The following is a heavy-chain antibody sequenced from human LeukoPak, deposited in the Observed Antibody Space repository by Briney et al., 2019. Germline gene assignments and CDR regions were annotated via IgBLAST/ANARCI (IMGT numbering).Heavy chain of an antibody. J-gene: IGHJ4*02. Sequence: VASVKVSCKASGGTFSSYTISWVRQAPGQGLEWMGRIIPILGIANYAQKFQGRVTITADKSTSTAYMELSSLRSEDTAVYYCARDRLTYYYGSGSDYWGQGTLVTVSS. CDR1: GGTFSSYT. CDR2: IIPILGIA. D-gene: IGHD3-10*01. CDR3: ARDRLTYYYGSGSDY. V-gene: IGHV1-69*04.